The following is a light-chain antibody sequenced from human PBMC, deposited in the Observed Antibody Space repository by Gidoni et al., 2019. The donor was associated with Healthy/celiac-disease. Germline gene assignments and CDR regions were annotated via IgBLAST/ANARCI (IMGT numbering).Light chain of an antibody. Sequence: SSELTQDHAVSVALGQTVRITCQGDSLRSYYASWYQQKPGQAPVLVIYGKNNRPSWIPDRFSGSSSGDTASFTITGAQAEAEADYYCHSLDSSGNHLGVFGTGTKVTVL. CDR3: HSLDSSGNHLGV. V-gene: IGLV3-19*01. CDR1: SLRSYY. J-gene: IGLJ1*01. CDR2: GKN.